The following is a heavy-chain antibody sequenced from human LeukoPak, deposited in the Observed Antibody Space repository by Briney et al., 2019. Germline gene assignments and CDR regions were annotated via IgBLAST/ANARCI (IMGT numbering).Heavy chain of an antibody. Sequence: SETLSLTCTVSGYSIGSGYYWGWIRQPPGKGLEWIGSIYHSGSTYYNPSLKSRVTISVDTSKNQFSLKLSSVTAADTAVYYCARASYSNAPYYYYMDVWGKGTTVTVSS. J-gene: IGHJ6*03. V-gene: IGHV4-38-2*02. CDR3: ARASYSNAPYYYYMDV. D-gene: IGHD4-11*01. CDR1: GYSIGSGYY. CDR2: IYHSGST.